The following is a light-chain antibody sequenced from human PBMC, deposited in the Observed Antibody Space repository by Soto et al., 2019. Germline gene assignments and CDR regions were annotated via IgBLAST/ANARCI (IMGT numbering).Light chain of an antibody. CDR3: QQYSTSSPRYT. V-gene: IGKV3-20*01. Sequence: EIVLTQSPRTLSLSPGERATLFCRASQSVSSNFLAWYQQKPGQAPRLLIYNASRRAAGIPDRFSGSGSGTDFTLTISRLEPEDFAVYYCQQYSTSSPRYTFGQGTKLEIK. J-gene: IGKJ2*01. CDR1: QSVSSNF. CDR2: NAS.